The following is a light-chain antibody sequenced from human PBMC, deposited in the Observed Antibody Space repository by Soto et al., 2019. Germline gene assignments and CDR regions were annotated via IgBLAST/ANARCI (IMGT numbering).Light chain of an antibody. CDR3: QQTYSTPGT. V-gene: IGKV1-39*01. CDR2: AAS. J-gene: IGKJ1*01. CDR1: RTISSY. Sequence: DIQMTQSPSSLSASVGDRVTITCRASRTISSYLNWYQQKPGKAPNLLIYAASNLQGGVPSRFSGSGSGTDFTLTISSLHSEDFVTYYCQQTYSTPGTFGQGTKVEIK.